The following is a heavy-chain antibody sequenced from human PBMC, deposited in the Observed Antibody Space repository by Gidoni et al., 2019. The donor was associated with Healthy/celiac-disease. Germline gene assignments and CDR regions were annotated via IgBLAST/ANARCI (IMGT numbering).Heavy chain of an antibody. D-gene: IGHD4-17*01. CDR3: AGPMTTVTSRPSYGMDV. J-gene: IGHJ6*02. Sequence: QLQLQESGPGLVKPSETLSLTCTVSGGSISSSSYYWGWIRKPPGKGLEWIGSIYYSGSTYYNPSLKSRVTISVDTSKNQFSLKLSSVTAADTAVYYCAGPMTTVTSRPSYGMDVWGQGTTVTVSS. V-gene: IGHV4-39*01. CDR2: IYYSGST. CDR1: GGSISSSSYY.